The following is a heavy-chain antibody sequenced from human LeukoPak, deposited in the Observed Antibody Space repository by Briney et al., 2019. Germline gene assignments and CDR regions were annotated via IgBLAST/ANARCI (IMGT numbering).Heavy chain of an antibody. Sequence: SVTVSCKAAGDTISAYSLNWVRQAPGQGLEWMGGIIPIFGRAYYAQNLQGRVTITADKSTSTAYMELSSLGSEDTAIYYCAKGRGRLHVNRGVYNYHYYMEVWGTGTTVIVSS. D-gene: IGHD3-10*01. CDR1: GDTISAYS. CDR2: IIPIFGRA. J-gene: IGHJ6*03. V-gene: IGHV1-69*06. CDR3: AKGRGRLHVNRGVYNYHYYMEV.